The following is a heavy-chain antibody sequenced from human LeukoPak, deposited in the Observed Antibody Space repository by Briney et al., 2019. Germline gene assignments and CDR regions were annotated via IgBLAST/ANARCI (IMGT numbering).Heavy chain of an antibody. Sequence: GGSLRLPCAASGFTVSSNYMSWVRQAPGKGLEWVSLIYSGGSTYYADSVKGRFTISRDNSKNTLYLQMNSLRAEDTAVYYCARHGSGSKYFDPLDFWGQGTLVTVSS. CDR3: ARHGSGSKYFDPLDF. V-gene: IGHV3-66*04. D-gene: IGHD1-26*01. J-gene: IGHJ4*02. CDR2: IYSGGST. CDR1: GFTVSSNY.